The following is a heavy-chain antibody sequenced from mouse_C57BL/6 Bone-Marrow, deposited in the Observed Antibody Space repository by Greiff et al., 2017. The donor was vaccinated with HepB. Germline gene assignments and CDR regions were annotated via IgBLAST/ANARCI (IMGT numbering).Heavy chain of an antibody. J-gene: IGHJ1*03. D-gene: IGHD1-1*01. V-gene: IGHV1-53*01. CDR1: GYTFTSYW. CDR3: ALGGSSYDWYFDV. Sequence: VQLQQPGTELVKPGASVKLSCKASGYTFTSYWMHWVKQRPGQGLEWIGNINPSNGGTNYNEKFKSKATLTVDKSSSTAYMQLSSLTSEDSAVYYCALGGSSYDWYFDVWGTGTTVTVSS. CDR2: INPSNGGT.